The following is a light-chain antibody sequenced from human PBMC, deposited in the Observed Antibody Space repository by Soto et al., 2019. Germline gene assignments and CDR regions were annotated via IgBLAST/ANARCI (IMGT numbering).Light chain of an antibody. J-gene: IGLJ3*02. Sequence: QSVLTQPASVSGSPGQSSTISCTGTSSDVGGHNYVSWYQQHPGKAPKCMIFEVSNRPSGVSNRFSGSKSGNTASLTISGLQAEDEADYYCSSYTSTNPGVFGGGTKLTVL. CDR1: SSDVGGHNY. CDR2: EVS. V-gene: IGLV2-14*01. CDR3: SSYTSTNPGV.